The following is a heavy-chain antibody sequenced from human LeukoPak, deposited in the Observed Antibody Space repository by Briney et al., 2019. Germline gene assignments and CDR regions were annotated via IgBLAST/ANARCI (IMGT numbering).Heavy chain of an antibody. CDR2: ISWSSGSI. Sequence: GGSLRLSCAASGFTFDDYAMHWVRQAPGKGLEWVSGISWSSGSIGYADSVKGRFTISRDNAKNSLYLQMNSLRSDDTALYYCAKDKRDGYKGPFDYWGQGTLVTVSS. V-gene: IGHV3-9*01. CDR1: GFTFDDYA. CDR3: AKDKRDGYKGPFDY. J-gene: IGHJ4*02. D-gene: IGHD5-24*01.